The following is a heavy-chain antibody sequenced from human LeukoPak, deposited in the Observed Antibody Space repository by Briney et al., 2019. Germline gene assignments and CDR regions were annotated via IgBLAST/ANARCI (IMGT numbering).Heavy chain of an antibody. CDR2: ISYDGINQ. CDR3: ILTTFGVVYYFDY. D-gene: IGHD1/OR15-1a*01. Sequence: GGSLRLSCATSGFTFSSYAMHWVRQAPGKGLEWVALISYDGINQYYADSVKGRFIISRDNSKNTLYLQLNSLRLEDTAVCYCILTTFGVVYYFDYWGQGTLVTVSS. V-gene: IGHV3-30*04. CDR1: GFTFSSYA. J-gene: IGHJ4*02.